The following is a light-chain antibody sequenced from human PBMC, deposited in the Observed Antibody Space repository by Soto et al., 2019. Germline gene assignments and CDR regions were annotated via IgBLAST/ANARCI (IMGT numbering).Light chain of an antibody. J-gene: IGKJ5*01. CDR2: GAS. Sequence: EIVLTQSPATLSLSPGERATLSCRASQGVSSYLAWYQRKPGQAPRLLISGASTRATDIPARFSGSGSGTEFTLTISSLQSEDFAVYYCQQYNNWPPITFGQGTRLEIK. CDR1: QGVSSY. V-gene: IGKV3-15*01. CDR3: QQYNNWPPIT.